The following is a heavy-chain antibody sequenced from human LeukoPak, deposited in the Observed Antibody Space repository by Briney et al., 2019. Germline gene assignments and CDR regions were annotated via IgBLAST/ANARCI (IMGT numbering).Heavy chain of an antibody. Sequence: GGSLRLSCTASGFTVSTDWINWVRQSAGKGMVWVALINGDGRTTTHADSVKGRFTISRDNAKNTAYLQMNSLRDEDTAVYFCARDYAGSPDYWGQGTLVTVSA. CDR2: INGDGRTT. CDR3: ARDYAGSPDY. J-gene: IGHJ4*02. V-gene: IGHV3-74*03. D-gene: IGHD3-10*01. CDR1: GFTVSTDW.